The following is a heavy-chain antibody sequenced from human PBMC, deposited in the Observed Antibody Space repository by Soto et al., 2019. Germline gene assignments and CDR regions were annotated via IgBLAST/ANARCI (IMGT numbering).Heavy chain of an antibody. CDR3: ARVAYYYDSSGYYYYFDY. Sequence: QVQLVQSGAEVKKPGASVKVSCKASGYTFTSYGISWVRQAPGQGLEWMGWISAYNGNTNYAQKLQGRVTMTTDTSTNTAYMELRSLRSDDTAVYYCARVAYYYDSSGYYYYFDYWGQGTLVTVSS. J-gene: IGHJ4*02. CDR1: GYTFTSYG. V-gene: IGHV1-18*04. D-gene: IGHD3-22*01. CDR2: ISAYNGNT.